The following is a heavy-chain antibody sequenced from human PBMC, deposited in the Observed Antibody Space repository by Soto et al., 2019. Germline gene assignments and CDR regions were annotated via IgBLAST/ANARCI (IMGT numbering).Heavy chain of an antibody. D-gene: IGHD3-22*01. CDR1: GGSVSSGSYY. CDR2: IYYSGST. J-gene: IGHJ4*02. Sequence: SETLSLTCTVSGGSVSSGSYYWSWSRQPPGKGLEWIGYIYYSGSTNYNPSLKSRVTISVDTSKNQFSLKLSSVTAADTAVYYCARMLVNYYDSSGSQIHFDYWGQGTLVTVSS. CDR3: ARMLVNYYDSSGSQIHFDY. V-gene: IGHV4-61*01.